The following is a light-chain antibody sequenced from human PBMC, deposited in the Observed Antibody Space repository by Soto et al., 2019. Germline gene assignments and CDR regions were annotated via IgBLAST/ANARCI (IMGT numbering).Light chain of an antibody. Sequence: QSVLTQPASVSGSPGQSITISCTGTSSDVGSYNLVSWYQQHPGKAPKLMIYEVSKRPSGVSNRFSGSKSGNTASPTISGLQAEDEADYYCCSYAGSSTFGDYVFGTGTKLTVL. CDR3: CSYAGSSTFGDYV. V-gene: IGLV2-23*02. CDR1: SSDVGSYNL. CDR2: EVS. J-gene: IGLJ1*01.